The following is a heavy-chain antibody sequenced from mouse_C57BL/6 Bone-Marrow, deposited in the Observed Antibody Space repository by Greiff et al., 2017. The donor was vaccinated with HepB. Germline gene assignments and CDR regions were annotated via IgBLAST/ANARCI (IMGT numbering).Heavy chain of an antibody. CDR3: ARKGIYYGAMDY. V-gene: IGHV1-80*01. D-gene: IGHD2-1*01. J-gene: IGHJ4*01. CDR1: GYAFSSYW. CDR2: IYPGDGDT. Sequence: VQLQQSGAELVKPGASVKISCKASGYAFSSYWMNWVQQRPGKGLEWLGQIYPGDGDTNYNGKFKGTATLTADKSSSSAYMQLSSLTSEDSAVYFCARKGIYYGAMDYWGQGTSVTVSS.